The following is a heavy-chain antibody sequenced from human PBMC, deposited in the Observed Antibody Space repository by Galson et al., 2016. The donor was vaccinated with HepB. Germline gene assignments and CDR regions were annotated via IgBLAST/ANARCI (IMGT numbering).Heavy chain of an antibody. V-gene: IGHV4-39*07. CDR3: ARDSGRSAGDAFDV. Sequence: SETLSLTCIVSGGSISSMTNTYEYLWGWIRQSPGKGLEWIASIYYFGTAFYNPSLKSRVTMSVDTSNNHFSLSLDSVTAADTAVYFCARDSGRSAGDAFDVWGPGTMVTVSS. CDR1: GGSISSMTNTYEYL. J-gene: IGHJ3*01. CDR2: IYYFGTA.